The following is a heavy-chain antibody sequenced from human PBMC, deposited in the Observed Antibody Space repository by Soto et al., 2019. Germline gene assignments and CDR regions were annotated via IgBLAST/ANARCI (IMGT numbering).Heavy chain of an antibody. CDR3: ASLGVGDWANYYYYYGMDV. CDR2: VTANGGST. V-gene: IGHV3-23*01. CDR1: GVTFSVYA. Sequence: QPGGSLRLSCSDTGVTFSVYAMTWVRQAPGKGLEWVSAVTANGGSTYSADSVKGRFTISRDNSKNTLFLQMNSLRAEDTAVYYCASLGVGDWANYYYYYGMDVWGQGTTVTVSS. J-gene: IGHJ6*02. D-gene: IGHD2-21*02.